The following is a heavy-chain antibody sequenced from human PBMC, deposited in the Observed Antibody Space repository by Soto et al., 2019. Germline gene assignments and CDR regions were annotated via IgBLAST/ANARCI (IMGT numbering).Heavy chain of an antibody. Sequence: QVQLQESGPGLVKPSETLSLTCTVSGVSITTSYWSWIRQPPGKGLEGIGHYYYSGSTDYDPSLRSRVNISEDTPKNQFSLKLSSVTAADTAVYYCARAEGSDSFDYWGQGTLVIVSS. D-gene: IGHD3-10*01. CDR1: GVSITTSY. J-gene: IGHJ4*02. CDR2: YYYSGST. CDR3: ARAEGSDSFDY. V-gene: IGHV4-59*01.